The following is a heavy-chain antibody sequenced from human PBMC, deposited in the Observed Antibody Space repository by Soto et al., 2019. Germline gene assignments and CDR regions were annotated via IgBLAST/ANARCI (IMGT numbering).Heavy chain of an antibody. CDR3: ALIKDCSRTDCYLASFDP. CDR2: IFSNDDK. V-gene: IGHV2-26*01. CDR1: GLSLRNGKLG. Sequence: QVTLKESGPVLVKPTEILTLTCTVSGLSLRNGKLGVSWIRQPPGKALEWLAHIFSNDDKSYSTSLRSRVTISKDTTRSQVVLTMTNMDPLDSATYYCALIKDCSRTDCYLASFDPWGQGTLVTVSS. J-gene: IGHJ5*02. D-gene: IGHD2-2*01.